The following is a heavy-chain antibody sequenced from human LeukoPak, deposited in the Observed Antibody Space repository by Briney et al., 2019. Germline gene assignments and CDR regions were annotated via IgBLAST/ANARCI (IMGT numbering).Heavy chain of an antibody. J-gene: IGHJ6*04. CDR1: GGSFSGYY. CDR2: INHSGST. CDR3: ARLYSSSWSRTNYYYYYGMDV. D-gene: IGHD6-13*01. Sequence: SGTLSLTCAVCGGSFSGYYWSWIRQPPGKGLEWIGEINHSGSTNYNPSLKSRVTISVDTSKNQFSLKLSSVTAADTAVYYCARLYSSSWSRTNYYYYYGMDVWGKGTTVTVSS. V-gene: IGHV4-34*01.